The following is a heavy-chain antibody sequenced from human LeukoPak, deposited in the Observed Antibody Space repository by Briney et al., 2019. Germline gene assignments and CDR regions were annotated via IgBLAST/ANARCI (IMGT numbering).Heavy chain of an antibody. CDR1: GFSFSNFA. D-gene: IGHD1-26*01. CDR2: ISGNGIST. Sequence: GGSLRLSCAASGFSFSNFAMSWVRQAPGKGLEWVSTISGNGISTYYADSVKGRFTLSRDNSKNTLYLQMNSLRAEDTAVYYCASDSGSYQGLFDYWGQGTLVTVSS. J-gene: IGHJ4*02. CDR3: ASDSGSYQGLFDY. V-gene: IGHV3-23*01.